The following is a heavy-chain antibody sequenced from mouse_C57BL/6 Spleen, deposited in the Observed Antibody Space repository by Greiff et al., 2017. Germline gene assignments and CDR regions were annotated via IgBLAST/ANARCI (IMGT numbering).Heavy chain of an antibody. D-gene: IGHD3-1*01. CDR1: GFSFNTYA. CDR3: VRCFPSGYFDV. V-gene: IGHV10-1*01. J-gene: IGHJ1*03. Sequence: EVKLVESGGGLVQPKGSLKLSCAASGFSFNTYAMNWVRQAPGKGLEWVARIRSKSNNYATYYADSVKDRFTISRDDSESMLYLQMNNLKTEDTAMYYCVRCFPSGYFDVWGTGTTVTVSS. CDR2: IRSKSNNYAT.